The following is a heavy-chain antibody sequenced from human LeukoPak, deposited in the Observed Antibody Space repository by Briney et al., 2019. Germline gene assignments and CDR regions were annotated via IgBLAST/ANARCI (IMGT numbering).Heavy chain of an antibody. V-gene: IGHV3-21*01. CDR3: ARDRCSSTSCYVTY. CDR1: GFTFSSYS. J-gene: IGHJ4*02. Sequence: GGSLRLSCAASGFTFSSYSMNWVRQAPGKGLEWVSSISSSSSYICYADSVKGRFTISRDNAKNSLYLQMNSLRAEDTAVYYCARDRCSSTSCYVTYWGQGTLVTVSS. D-gene: IGHD2-2*01. CDR2: ISSSSSYI.